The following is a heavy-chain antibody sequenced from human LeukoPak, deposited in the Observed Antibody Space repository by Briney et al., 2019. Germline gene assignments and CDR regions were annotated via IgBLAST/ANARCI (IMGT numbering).Heavy chain of an antibody. CDR2: ISSSSSTI. D-gene: IGHD3-22*01. V-gene: IGHV3-48*01. Sequence: GGSLRLSCAASGFTFSSYSMNWVRQAPGKGLEWVSYISSSSSTIYYADSVKGRFTISRDNAKNSLYLQMNSLTAGDTAVYYCERGGDYDSSGYLHAFDIWGQGTMVTVSS. J-gene: IGHJ3*02. CDR3: ERGGDYDSSGYLHAFDI. CDR1: GFTFSSYS.